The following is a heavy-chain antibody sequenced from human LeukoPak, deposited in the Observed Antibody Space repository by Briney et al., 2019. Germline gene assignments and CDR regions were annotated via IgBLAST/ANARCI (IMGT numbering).Heavy chain of an antibody. Sequence: SETLSLTCAVSGGSFSGYYWSWIRQPPGKGLEWMGEINDSGSTNYNPSLKSGVTISVDTSKNQFSLTLSSVSAADTAMYYCARHMGGGSYYYFDDWGQGTLVTASS. D-gene: IGHD1-26*01. J-gene: IGHJ4*02. CDR3: ARHMGGGSYYYFDD. CDR2: INDSGST. V-gene: IGHV4-34*01. CDR1: GGSFSGYY.